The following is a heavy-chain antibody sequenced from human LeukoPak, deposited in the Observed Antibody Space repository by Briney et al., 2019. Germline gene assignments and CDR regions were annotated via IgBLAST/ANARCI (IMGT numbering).Heavy chain of an antibody. CDR1: GFTFDEYA. V-gene: IGHV3-9*01. D-gene: IGHD2-2*02. CDR2: IGWNSDSI. J-gene: IGHJ6*02. Sequence: PGGSLRLSCAASGFTFDEYAMHWVRQAPGKGLEWVSGIGWNSDSIGYADSVKGRFTISRDNAKNSLYLQMNSLRTEDTALYYCAKGVFGLAIGVMDVWGQGTTVTVSS. CDR3: AKGVFGLAIGVMDV.